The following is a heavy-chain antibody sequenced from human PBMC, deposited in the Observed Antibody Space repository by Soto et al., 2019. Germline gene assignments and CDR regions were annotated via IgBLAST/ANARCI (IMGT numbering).Heavy chain of an antibody. Sequence: GGSLRLSCAASGFTVSSNYMSWVRQAPWKGLEWVSVIYSGGSTYYADSVKGRFTISRDNSKNTLYLQMNSLRAEDTAVYYCALARYYYYGMDVWGQGTTVTVSS. J-gene: IGHJ6*02. D-gene: IGHD3-3*02. CDR2: IYSGGST. CDR1: GFTVSSNY. V-gene: IGHV3-53*01. CDR3: ALARYYYYGMDV.